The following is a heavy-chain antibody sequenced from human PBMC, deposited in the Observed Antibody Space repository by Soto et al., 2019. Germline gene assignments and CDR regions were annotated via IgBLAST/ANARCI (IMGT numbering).Heavy chain of an antibody. V-gene: IGHV3-9*01. CDR1: GFTFDDYA. D-gene: IGHD6-6*01. J-gene: IGHJ6*02. Sequence: GGSLRLSCAASGFTFDDYAMHWVRQAPGKGLEWVSGISWKSGPIAYADSVKGRFTISRDDAKNSLYLQMNSLRPEGTALYYCAKDIGASITARLVAAYGMDVWGQGTTVTVSS. CDR2: ISWKSGPI. CDR3: AKDIGASITARLVAAYGMDV.